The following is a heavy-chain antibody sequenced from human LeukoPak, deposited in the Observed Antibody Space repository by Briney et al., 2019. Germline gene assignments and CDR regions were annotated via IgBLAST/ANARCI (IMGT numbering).Heavy chain of an antibody. Sequence: SETLSLTCAVYGGSFSGYYWSWLRQPPGKGLDWIGEINHSGSTNYNPSLKSRVTISVDTYKNQFSLKLSYVTAADTAVYYCARERWYSSSRGWRFDPWGQGTLVTVSS. D-gene: IGHD6-13*01. CDR1: GGSFSGYY. V-gene: IGHV4-34*01. CDR2: INHSGST. CDR3: ARERWYSSSRGWRFDP. J-gene: IGHJ5*02.